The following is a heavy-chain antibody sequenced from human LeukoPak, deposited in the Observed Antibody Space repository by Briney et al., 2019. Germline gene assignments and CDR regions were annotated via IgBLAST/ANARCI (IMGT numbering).Heavy chain of an antibody. J-gene: IGHJ6*02. CDR2: ISGSGGNT. CDR1: GFTFSSYV. Sequence: GGSLRLSCAASGFTFSSYVMSWVRQAPGKGMEWDAAISGSGGNTYYADSVKGRFTISRDNSKNTLYLQMNSLRAEDTAVYYCAKVYCSSTSCYGDEYYYYYGMDVWGQGTTVTVSS. D-gene: IGHD2-2*01. CDR3: AKVYCSSTSCYGDEYYYYYGMDV. V-gene: IGHV3-23*01.